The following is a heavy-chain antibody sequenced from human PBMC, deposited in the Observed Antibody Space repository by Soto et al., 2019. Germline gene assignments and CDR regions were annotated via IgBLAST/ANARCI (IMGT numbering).Heavy chain of an antibody. CDR1: GFTFSSYS. CDR2: ISSASTYI. Sequence: LRLSGAASGFTFSSYSMNWVRQAPGKGLQWVSSISSASTYIYYADSVKGRFTISRDNAKSTLYLQMSSLRADDTAVYYCARDGEGFDPWGQGTLVTVSS. CDR3: ARDGEGFDP. D-gene: IGHD3-10*01. V-gene: IGHV3-21*01. J-gene: IGHJ5*02.